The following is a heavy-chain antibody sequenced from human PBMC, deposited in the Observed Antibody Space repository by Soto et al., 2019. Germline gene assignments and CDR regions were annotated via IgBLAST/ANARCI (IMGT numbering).Heavy chain of an antibody. CDR1: GGSISSYY. CDR2: IYYSGST. CDR3: ARQGYSSGWYAWFDP. V-gene: IGHV4-59*08. Sequence: QVQLQESGPGLVKPSETLSLTCTVSGGSISSYYWSWIRQPPGKGLEWIGYIYYSGSTNYNPSLKTRATIXXDXSXXPFPLKLSSVTAADTAVYYCARQGYSSGWYAWFDPWGQGTLVTVSS. J-gene: IGHJ5*02. D-gene: IGHD6-19*01.